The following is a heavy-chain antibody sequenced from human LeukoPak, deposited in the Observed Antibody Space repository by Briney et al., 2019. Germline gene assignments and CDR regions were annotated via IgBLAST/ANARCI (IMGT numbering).Heavy chain of an antibody. CDR2: IYYSGST. D-gene: IGHD6-13*01. V-gene: IGHV4-39*01. CDR3: ARPAIAAAGTWTWFDP. CDR1: GGSISSSSYY. Sequence: SETLSLTCTVSGGSISSSSYYWGWIRQPPGKGLEWIGSIYYSGSTYYNPSLKSRVTISVDTSKNQFSLKLSSVTAADTAVYYCARPAIAAAGTWTWFDPWGQGTLVTVSS. J-gene: IGHJ5*02.